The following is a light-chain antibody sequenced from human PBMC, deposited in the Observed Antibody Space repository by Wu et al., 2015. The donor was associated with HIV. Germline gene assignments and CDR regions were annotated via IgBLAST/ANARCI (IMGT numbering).Light chain of an antibody. V-gene: IGKV1-6*01. J-gene: IGKJ2*01. CDR1: QGIKKN. CDR3: LQDYSSPYT. Sequence: AVQMTQSPSSLSASVGDRVSITCRASQGIKKNLSWYQEKPEKAPKLLIFAASSSQSGASSRFSGSGSGTEFTLTINNLQREDVATYYCLQDYSSPYTFGQGTKVEIK. CDR2: AAS.